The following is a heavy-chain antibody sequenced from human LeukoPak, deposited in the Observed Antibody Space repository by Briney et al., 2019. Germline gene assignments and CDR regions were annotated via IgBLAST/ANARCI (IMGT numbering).Heavy chain of an antibody. D-gene: IGHD2-2*01. CDR1: GGTFSSYA. J-gene: IGHJ6*02. CDR2: IIPIFGTA. Sequence: GASVKVSCKASGGTFSSYAISRVRQAPGQGLEWMGGIIPIFGTANYAQKFQGRVTITADESTSTAYMELSSLRSEDTAVYYCASPRHCSSTSCRNYNYYGMDVWGQGTTVTVSS. V-gene: IGHV1-69*13. CDR3: ASPRHCSSTSCRNYNYYGMDV.